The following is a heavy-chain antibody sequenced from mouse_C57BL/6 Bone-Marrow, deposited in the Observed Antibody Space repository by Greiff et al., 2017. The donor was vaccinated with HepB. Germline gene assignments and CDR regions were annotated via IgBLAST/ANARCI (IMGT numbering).Heavy chain of an antibody. D-gene: IGHD4-1*01. J-gene: IGHJ3*01. V-gene: IGHV1-54*01. CDR1: GYAFTNYL. CDR3: ARDWTGFAY. Sequence: VKLQQSGAELVRPGTSVKVSCKASGYAFTNYLIEWVKQRPGQGLEWIGVINPGSGGTNYNEKFKGKATLTADKSSSTAYMQLSSLTSEDSAVYFCARDWTGFAYWGQGTLVTVSA. CDR2: INPGSGGT.